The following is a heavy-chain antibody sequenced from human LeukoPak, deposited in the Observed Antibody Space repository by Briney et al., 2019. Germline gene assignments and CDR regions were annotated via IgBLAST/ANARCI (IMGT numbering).Heavy chain of an antibody. CDR1: QFTFSDFH. D-gene: IGHD1-26*01. V-gene: IGHV3-11*04. CDR2: MSKTGHRI. CDR3: ARSRERYFSSGYYYFYMDV. Sequence: PGGSLRLSCAASQFTFSDFHMTWLRQLPGRGLEWVSYMSKTGHRIFYADSVKGRFTISRDNAENSLFLQMDNPRVEDTAVYYCARSRERYFSSGYYYFYMDVWGKGTTVTVSS. J-gene: IGHJ6*03.